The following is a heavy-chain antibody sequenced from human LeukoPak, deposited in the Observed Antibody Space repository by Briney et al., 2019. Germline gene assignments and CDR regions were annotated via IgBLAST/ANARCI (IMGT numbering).Heavy chain of an antibody. CDR3: ARAGDSGSYYLNWFDP. CDR2: INHSGST. CDR1: GGSFSGYY. Sequence: SETLSLTCAVYGGSFSGYYWSWIRQPPGKGLEWIGEINHSGSTNYNPSLKSRVTISVDTSKNQFSLKLSSVTAADTAVYYCARAGDSGSYYLNWFDPWGQGTLATVSS. V-gene: IGHV4-34*01. D-gene: IGHD1-26*01. J-gene: IGHJ5*02.